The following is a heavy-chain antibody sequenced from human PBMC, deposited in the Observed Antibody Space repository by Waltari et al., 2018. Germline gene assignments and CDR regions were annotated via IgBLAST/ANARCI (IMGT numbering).Heavy chain of an antibody. V-gene: IGHV1-69*05. J-gene: IGHJ2*01. CDR2: IIPIFGTA. Sequence: QVQLVQSGAEVKKPGSSVKVSCKASGGTFSSYAISWVRQAPGQGLEWMGGIIPIFGTANYAQKFQGRVTITTDESTSTADMELSSLRSEDTAVYYCAKGGVAANHWYFDLWGRGTLVTVSS. D-gene: IGHD2-15*01. CDR3: AKGGVAANHWYFDL. CDR1: GGTFSSYA.